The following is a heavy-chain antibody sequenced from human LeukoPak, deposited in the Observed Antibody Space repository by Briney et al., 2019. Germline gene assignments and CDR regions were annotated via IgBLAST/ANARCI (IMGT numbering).Heavy chain of an antibody. Sequence: GGSLRLSCAASGFTFSSYSMNWVRQAPGKGLEWVSYISSSSTIYYADSMKGRFTISRDNAKNSLYLQMNSLRAEDTAVYYCARVLRYFDWLTKDYWGQGTLVTVSS. CDR2: ISSSSTI. V-gene: IGHV3-48*01. CDR1: GFTFSSYS. J-gene: IGHJ4*02. CDR3: ARVLRYFDWLTKDY. D-gene: IGHD3-9*01.